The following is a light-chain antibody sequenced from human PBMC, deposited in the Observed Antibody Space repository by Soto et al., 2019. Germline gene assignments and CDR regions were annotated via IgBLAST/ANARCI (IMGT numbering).Light chain of an antibody. V-gene: IGKV1-5*03. CDR3: QHCSTYSGT. Sequence: DVEMTQSPSTLSASVGDRVTITCRASQSIGDWLAWFQQKPGKAPALLIYRASYLASGVPSRFSGSGSGTEFTLTISSLQPDDFSTYYCQHCSTYSGTFGPGTTVEIK. CDR2: RAS. CDR1: QSIGDW. J-gene: IGKJ3*01.